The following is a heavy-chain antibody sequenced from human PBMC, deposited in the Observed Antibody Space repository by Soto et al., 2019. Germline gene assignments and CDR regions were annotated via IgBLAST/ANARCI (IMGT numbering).Heavy chain of an antibody. CDR3: AREVVVAANDAFDI. Sequence: PGGSLRLSCAASGFTFSSFWMYWVRQAPGKGLEYVSAISSNGGSTYYANSVKGRFTISRDNSKNTLYLQMGSLRAEDMAVYYCAREVVVAANDAFDIWGQGTMVTVSS. V-gene: IGHV3-64*01. CDR1: GFTFSSFW. J-gene: IGHJ3*02. CDR2: ISSNGGST. D-gene: IGHD2-15*01.